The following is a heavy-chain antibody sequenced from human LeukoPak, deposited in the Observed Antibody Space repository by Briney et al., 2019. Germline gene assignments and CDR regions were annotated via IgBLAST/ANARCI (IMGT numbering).Heavy chain of an antibody. CDR3: ARDLLTGYYTDLTTFDY. CDR2: INQDGNQK. V-gene: IGHV3-7*04. Sequence: GGSLRLSCAASGVAFSIYLMSWVRQAPGKGLEWVANINQDGNQKYYVDSVEGRFTISRDNAKNSLYLQMNSLRAEDTAVYYCARDLLTGYYTDLTTFDYWGQGTLVTVSS. CDR1: GVAFSIYL. D-gene: IGHD3-9*01. J-gene: IGHJ4*02.